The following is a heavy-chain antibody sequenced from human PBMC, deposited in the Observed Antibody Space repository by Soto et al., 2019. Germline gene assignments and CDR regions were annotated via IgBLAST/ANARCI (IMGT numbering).Heavy chain of an antibody. V-gene: IGHV5-10-1*03. CDR2: IDPSDSYT. CDR3: ASLGAGYYYDSSGSDY. CDR1: GYSFTSYW. D-gene: IGHD3-22*01. Sequence: EVQLVQSGAEVKKPGESLRISCKGSGYSFTSYWISWVRQMPGKGLEWMGRIDPSDSYTNYSPSFQGHVTISADKSISTAYLQWSSLKASDTAMYYCASLGAGYYYDSSGSDYWGQGTLVTVSS. J-gene: IGHJ4*02.